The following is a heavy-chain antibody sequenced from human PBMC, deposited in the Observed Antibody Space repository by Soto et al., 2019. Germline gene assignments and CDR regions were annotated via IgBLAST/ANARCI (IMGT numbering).Heavy chain of an antibody. D-gene: IGHD5-12*01. Sequence: SETLSLTCTVSGASVSSGSSYWSWIRQPPGKGLEWIGYIYYSESTNYNPSLKSRVTISVDTSKNQFSLKLSSVTAADTAVYYCARAYGGYADYWGQGALVTVSS. CDR2: IYYSEST. J-gene: IGHJ4*02. CDR3: ARAYGGYADY. CDR1: GASVSSGSSY. V-gene: IGHV4-61*01.